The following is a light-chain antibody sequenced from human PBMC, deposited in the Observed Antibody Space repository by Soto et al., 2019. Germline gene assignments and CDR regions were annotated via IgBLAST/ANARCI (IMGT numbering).Light chain of an antibody. CDR2: DVS. J-gene: IGLJ1*01. CDR1: SSDVGGYNY. V-gene: IGLV2-14*01. CDR3: SSYTSSSTL. Sequence: QSVLTQPASVSGSPGQSITISCTGTSSDVGGYNYVSRYQQHPGKAPKFMIYDVSNRPSGVSNRFSGSKSGNTASLTISGLQAEDEADYYRSSYTSSSTLFGTGTKVTVL.